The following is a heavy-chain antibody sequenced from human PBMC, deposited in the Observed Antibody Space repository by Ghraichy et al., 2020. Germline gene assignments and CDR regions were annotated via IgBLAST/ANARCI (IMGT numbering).Heavy chain of an antibody. V-gene: IGHV3-15*01. J-gene: IGHJ4*02. D-gene: IGHD3-22*01. CDR2: IKSKTDGGTT. CDR1: GFTFSNAW. Sequence: GGSLRLSCAASGFTFSNAWMSWVRQAPGKGLEWVGRIKSKTDGGTTDYAAPVKGRFTISRDDSKNTLYLQMNSLKTEDTAVYYCTSQPREYYYDSSGYSLSGGIDYWGQGTLVTVSS. CDR3: TSQPREYYYDSSGYSLSGGIDY.